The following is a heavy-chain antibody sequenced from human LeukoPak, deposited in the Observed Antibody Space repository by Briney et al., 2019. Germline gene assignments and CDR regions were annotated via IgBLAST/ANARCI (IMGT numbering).Heavy chain of an antibody. CDR2: IYYSGSA. D-gene: IGHD1-26*01. V-gene: IGHV4-39*01. Sequence: PSETLSLTCTVSGGSFSSNSFYWGWIRQPPGKGLEWIGSIYYSGSAYYNPSLKSRVTISVDTSKDQFSLKLSSVTAADTAVYYCARHGSGSPFDYWGQGTLVTVSS. J-gene: IGHJ4*02. CDR3: ARHGSGSPFDY. CDR1: GGSFSSNSFY.